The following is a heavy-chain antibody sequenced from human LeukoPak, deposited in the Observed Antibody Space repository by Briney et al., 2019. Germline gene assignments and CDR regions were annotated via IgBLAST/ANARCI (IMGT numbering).Heavy chain of an antibody. CDR3: AREPYSSSWYSRLYMDV. D-gene: IGHD6-13*01. Sequence: GASVKVSCKASGYTFAGYYMHWVRQAPGQGLEWMGWINPNSGGTNYAQKFQGRVTMTRDTSISTAYMELSRLRSDDTAVYYCAREPYSSSWYSRLYMDVWGKGTTVTISS. CDR1: GYTFAGYY. J-gene: IGHJ6*03. V-gene: IGHV1-2*02. CDR2: INPNSGGT.